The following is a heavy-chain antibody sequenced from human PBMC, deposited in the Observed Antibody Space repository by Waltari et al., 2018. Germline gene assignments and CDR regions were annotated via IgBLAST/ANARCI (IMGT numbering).Heavy chain of an antibody. D-gene: IGHD3-22*01. CDR3: AKARSGDFHDNSGYYYWDLDF. Sequence: EVQLVESGGGLVQPGGSLRLSCAASAFRFNFYAMNWVGPAPGKGLEWVSGISDSGGSTYYADSVNGRFTISSDKSKNTLYVQMNNLRAEDTAVYYCAKARSGDFHDNSGYYYWDLDFWGQGTLVTVSS. V-gene: IGHV3-23*04. CDR1: AFRFNFYA. CDR2: ISDSGGST. J-gene: IGHJ4*02.